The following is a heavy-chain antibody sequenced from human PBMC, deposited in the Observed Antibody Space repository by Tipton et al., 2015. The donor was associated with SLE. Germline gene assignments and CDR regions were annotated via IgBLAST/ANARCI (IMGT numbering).Heavy chain of an antibody. CDR3: AREGISSESVDY. CDR2: IYYNVISRHT. J-gene: IGHJ4*02. CDR1: GGSISHYY. V-gene: IGHV4-59*12. Sequence: LRLSCSVSGGSISHYYWSWIRQPPGKGLEWIGYIYYNVISRHTNYNPSLETRVTMSVDPSKNQFSLKLSSVTAADTAVYYCAREGISSESVDYWGQGTLVTVSS. D-gene: IGHD6-6*01.